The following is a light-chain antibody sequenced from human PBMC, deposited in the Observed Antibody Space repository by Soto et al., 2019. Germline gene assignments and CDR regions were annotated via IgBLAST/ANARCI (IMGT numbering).Light chain of an antibody. J-gene: IGLJ3*02. CDR2: DVG. CDR1: SSDVAGYDYNY. CDR3: SSHSGSSIVL. Sequence: QSALTQPASVSGSPGQSITISCTGTSSDVAGYDYNYVSWYQQHPGKAPKLIIYDVGNRPSGVSNRFSGSKSGNTASLIISGLQAEDEADYFCSSHSGSSIVLFGGGTKMPS. V-gene: IGLV2-14*03.